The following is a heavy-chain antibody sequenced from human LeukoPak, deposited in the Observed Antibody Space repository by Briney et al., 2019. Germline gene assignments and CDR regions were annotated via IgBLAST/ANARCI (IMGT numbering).Heavy chain of an antibody. J-gene: IGHJ4*02. Sequence: PSETLSLTCTVSGGSISSYYWSWIRQPPGKGLEWIGYIYYSGSTNYNPSLKSRVTISVDTSKNQFSLKLSSVTAADTAVYYCARVVGGGADYWGQGTLVTVSS. V-gene: IGHV4-59*01. CDR2: IYYSGST. CDR1: GGSISSYY. D-gene: IGHD2-15*01. CDR3: ARVVGGGADY.